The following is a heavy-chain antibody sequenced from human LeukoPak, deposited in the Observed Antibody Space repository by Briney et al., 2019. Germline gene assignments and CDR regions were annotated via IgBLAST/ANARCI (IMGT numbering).Heavy chain of an antibody. J-gene: IGHJ4*02. V-gene: IGHV4-34*01. CDR3: ARGVTDIVVVPRATKRTRFFDF. CDR1: GGFFSNYY. CDR2: IKHSGST. Sequence: PSETLSLTCAVNGGFFSNYYWSWIRQPPGKGLDWIGEIKHSGSTNYNPSLKSRVTISADTSKNQFSLGLSSVTAADTAVYYCARGVTDIVVVPRATKRTRFFDFWGQGIQVTVSS. D-gene: IGHD2-2*01.